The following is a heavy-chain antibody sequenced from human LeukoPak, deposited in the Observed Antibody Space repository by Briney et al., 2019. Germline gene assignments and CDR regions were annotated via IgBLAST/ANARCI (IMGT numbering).Heavy chain of an antibody. J-gene: IGHJ4*02. CDR2: IYYSGST. CDR3: ARHPAAAPPSLFDY. CDR1: GGSISSSSYY. V-gene: IGHV4-39*01. Sequence: PSETLSLTCTVSGGSISSSSYYWGWIRQPPGKGLEWIGSIYYSGSTYYNPSLKSRVTISVDTSKNQFSLKLSSVTAADTAVYYCARHPAAAPPSLFDYWGQGTLVTVSS. D-gene: IGHD6-13*01.